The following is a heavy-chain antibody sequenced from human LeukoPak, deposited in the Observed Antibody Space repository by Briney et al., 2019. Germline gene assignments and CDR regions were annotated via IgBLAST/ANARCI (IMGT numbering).Heavy chain of an antibody. D-gene: IGHD2-2*01. CDR3: ARDSVDIVVVPAAINWFDP. Sequence: GASVKVSCKASGGTFSSYAISWARQAPGQGLEWMGGIIPIFGTANYAQKFQGRVTITADESTSTAYMELSSLRSEDTAVYYCARDSVDIVVVPAAINWFDPWGQGTLVTVSS. J-gene: IGHJ5*02. CDR1: GGTFSSYA. CDR2: IIPIFGTA. V-gene: IGHV1-69*13.